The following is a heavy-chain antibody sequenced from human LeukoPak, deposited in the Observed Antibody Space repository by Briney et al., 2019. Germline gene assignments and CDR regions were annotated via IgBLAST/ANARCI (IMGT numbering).Heavy chain of an antibody. D-gene: IGHD3-9*01. Sequence: PGGSLRLSCAASGFTFSNAWMSWVRQAPGKGLEWVGRIKSKTDGGTTDYAAPVKGRFTISRDDSKNTLYLQMNSLKTEDTAVYFCTPDSTDYDILNGYPFFDYLGQGTLV. CDR2: IKSKTDGGTT. J-gene: IGHJ4*01. CDR3: TPDSTDYDILNGYPFFDY. CDR1: GFTFSNAW. V-gene: IGHV3-15*01.